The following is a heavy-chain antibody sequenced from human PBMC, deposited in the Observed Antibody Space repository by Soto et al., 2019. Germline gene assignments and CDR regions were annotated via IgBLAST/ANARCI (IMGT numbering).Heavy chain of an antibody. CDR2: IYSGGST. CDR1: GFTASTKY. CDR3: ARDVSYVWGSYRYYYYGMDV. J-gene: IGHJ6*02. Sequence: PGGSLRLSCAASGFTASTKYMSWVRQAPGKGLEWVSVIYSGGSTFYADSVKGRFTISRDNSKNTLYLQMNSLRAEDTAVYYCARDVSYVWGSYRYYYYGMDVWGQGTTVTVSS. V-gene: IGHV3-66*01. D-gene: IGHD3-16*02.